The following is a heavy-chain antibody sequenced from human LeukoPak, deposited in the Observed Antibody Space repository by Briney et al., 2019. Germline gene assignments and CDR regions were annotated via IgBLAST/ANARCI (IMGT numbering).Heavy chain of an antibody. J-gene: IGHJ4*02. Sequence: SQTLSLTCTVSGGSISSGSYYWNWIRQHPGKGLEWIGYIYHSGITYYNPSLKSRVTISVDTSKNQFSLKLSSVTAADTAVYYCARGLDYGDGFDYWGQGTLVTVSS. CDR1: GGSISSGSYY. D-gene: IGHD4-17*01. CDR3: ARGLDYGDGFDY. V-gene: IGHV4-31*03. CDR2: IYHSGIT.